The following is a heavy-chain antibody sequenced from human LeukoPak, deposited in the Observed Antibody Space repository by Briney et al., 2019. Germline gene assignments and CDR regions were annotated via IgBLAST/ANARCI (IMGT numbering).Heavy chain of an antibody. Sequence: PGGSLRLSCAASGFTFSSYSMNWVRQAPGKGLEWVSSISSSSSYIYYADSVKGRFTISRDNAKNSLYLQMNSLRAEDTAVYYCASSRWLVPEIDYWGQGTLVTVSS. CDR2: ISSSSSYI. CDR3: ASSRWLVPEIDY. V-gene: IGHV3-21*01. CDR1: GFTFSSYS. D-gene: IGHD5-12*01. J-gene: IGHJ4*02.